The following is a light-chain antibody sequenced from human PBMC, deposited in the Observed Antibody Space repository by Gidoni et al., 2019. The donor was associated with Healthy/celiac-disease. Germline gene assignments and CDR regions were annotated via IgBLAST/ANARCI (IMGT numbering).Light chain of an antibody. J-gene: IGLJ3*02. CDR1: ALPKKY. CDR2: EDS. CDR3: YSTDSSGNHRV. Sequence: SYELTPPPSVSVSPGQTARITCSGDALPKKYPYWYQQKSGQAPVLVIYEDSKRPSGIPERFSGSSSGTMATLTISGAKVEDEADYYCYSTDSSGNHRVFGGGTKLTVL. V-gene: IGLV3-10*01.